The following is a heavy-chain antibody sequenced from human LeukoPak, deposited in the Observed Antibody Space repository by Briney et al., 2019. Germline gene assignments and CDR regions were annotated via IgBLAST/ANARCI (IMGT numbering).Heavy chain of an antibody. CDR2: IYYSGRT. CDR1: GGSTTSSSYY. Sequence: PSETLSLTCTVSGGSTTSSSYYWGWIRQPPGKGLEWIGSIYYSGRTYYNPSLKSRVNISVDTSKNQFSLKLSSVTAADTAVYYCGRHGDYYYYMDVWGKGTTVTISS. D-gene: IGHD3-3*01. CDR3: GRHGDYYYYMDV. J-gene: IGHJ6*03. V-gene: IGHV4-39*01.